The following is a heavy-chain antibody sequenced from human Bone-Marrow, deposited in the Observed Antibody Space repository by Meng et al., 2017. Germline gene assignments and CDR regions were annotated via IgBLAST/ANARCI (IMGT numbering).Heavy chain of an antibody. Sequence: QVQLQQSGPGLVKPSQTLSLTCAISGDSVSSNIAAWNWIRQSPSRGLEWLGRTNYKSKWYNDYAVSVKSRITINPDTSKNQFSLQLNSVTPEDTAVYYCARGGIVATSSLDYWGQGTLVTVSS. CDR3: ARGGIVATSSLDY. J-gene: IGHJ4*02. CDR2: TNYKSKWYN. CDR1: GDSVSSNIAA. V-gene: IGHV6-1*01. D-gene: IGHD5-12*01.